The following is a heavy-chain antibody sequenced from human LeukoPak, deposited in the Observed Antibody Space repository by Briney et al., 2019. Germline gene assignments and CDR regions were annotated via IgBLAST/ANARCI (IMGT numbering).Heavy chain of an antibody. J-gene: IGHJ4*02. CDR3: AKSSSYYGSGSYYPSPFDY. Sequence: GGSLRLSCAASGFTFSSYATSWVRQAPGKGLEWVSAISGSGGSTYYADSVKGRFTISRDNSKNTLYLQMNSLRAEDTAVYYCAKSSSYYGSGSYYPSPFDYWGQGTMVTVSS. CDR2: ISGSGGST. CDR1: GFTFSSYA. V-gene: IGHV3-23*01. D-gene: IGHD3-10*01.